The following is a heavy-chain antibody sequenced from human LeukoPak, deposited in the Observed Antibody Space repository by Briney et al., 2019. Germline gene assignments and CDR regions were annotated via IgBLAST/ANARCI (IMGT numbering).Heavy chain of an antibody. D-gene: IGHD6-13*01. CDR1: GYTFTGYY. CDR3: ARIPARGSSWHKDINFDY. CDR2: INPNSGGT. V-gene: IGHV1-2*02. J-gene: IGHJ4*02. Sequence: ASVKVSCKASGYTFTGYYMHWVRQAPGQGLEWMVWINPNSGGTNYAQKFQGRVTMTRDTSISTAYMELSRLRSDDTAVYYCARIPARGSSWHKDINFDYWGQGTLVTVSS.